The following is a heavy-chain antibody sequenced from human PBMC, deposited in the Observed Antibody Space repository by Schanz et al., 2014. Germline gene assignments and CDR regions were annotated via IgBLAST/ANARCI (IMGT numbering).Heavy chain of an antibody. Sequence: VQLVESGGGVVQPGRSLRLSCAASGFTFRNYAMDWVRQAPGKGLVWVSRTSHDGSFTTFADSVKGRFTISRDNARNTLYLQMNSLRAEDTAVYYCTRDTDYHFDYWGQGTLVTVSS. V-gene: IGHV3-74*01. CDR3: TRDTDYHFDY. CDR1: GFTFRNYA. CDR2: TSHDGSFT. J-gene: IGHJ4*02. D-gene: IGHD4-17*01.